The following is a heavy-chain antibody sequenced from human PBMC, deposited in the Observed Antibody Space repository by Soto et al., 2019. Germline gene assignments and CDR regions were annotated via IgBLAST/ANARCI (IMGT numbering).Heavy chain of an antibody. CDR2: ISAYNGNT. D-gene: IGHD3-22*01. Sequence: ASVKFSCKPSGYTFTSYVISWVRQAPGQGLEWMGWISAYNGNTNYAQKLQGRVTMTTDTSTSTAYMELRSLRSDDTAVYYCARDQTHYYDSSGYYGRYHYFDYWGQGTLVTISS. CDR3: ARDQTHYYDSSGYYGRYHYFDY. V-gene: IGHV1-18*01. J-gene: IGHJ4*02. CDR1: GYTFTSYV.